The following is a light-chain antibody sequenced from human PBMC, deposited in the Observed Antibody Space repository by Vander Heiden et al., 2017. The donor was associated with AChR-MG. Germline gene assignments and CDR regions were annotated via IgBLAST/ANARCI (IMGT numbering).Light chain of an antibody. CDR1: SSDIGGGYD. Sequence: QSVLTPPPSVSGPPGQRVTISCTGSSSDIGGGYDVHWYQQLPGTAPKLLIYGNSNRPSGVPDRFSGSKSGTSASLAITGLQAEDEADYYCQSYDSSLSGSWVFGGGTKLTVL. CDR2: GNS. V-gene: IGLV1-40*01. J-gene: IGLJ3*02. CDR3: QSYDSSLSGSWV.